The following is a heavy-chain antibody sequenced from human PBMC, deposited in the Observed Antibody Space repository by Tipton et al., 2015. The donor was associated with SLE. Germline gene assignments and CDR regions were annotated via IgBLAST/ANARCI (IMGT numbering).Heavy chain of an antibody. D-gene: IGHD6-13*01. CDR2: IYYSGST. Sequence: TLSLTCTVSGGSISSSSYYWGWIRQPPGKGLEWIGSIYYSGSTYYNPSLKSRVTISVDTSKNQFSLKLSSVTAAGTAVYYCARGRGIAAAVLGAFDIWGQGTMVTVSS. CDR1: GGSISSSSYY. V-gene: IGHV4-39*07. CDR3: ARGRGIAAAVLGAFDI. J-gene: IGHJ3*02.